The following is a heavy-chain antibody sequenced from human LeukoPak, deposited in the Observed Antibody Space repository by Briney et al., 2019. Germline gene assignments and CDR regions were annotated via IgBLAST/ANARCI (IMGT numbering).Heavy chain of an antibody. CDR1: GFTFSSSA. Sequence: GGSLRLSCAASGFTFSSSAMSWVRQAPGKGLEWVSVISGSGGSTYYADSVKGRVTISRDNSKNTLYLQVNSLRAEDTAMYYCARGLPPVMKYYFDYWGQGTLVTVSS. J-gene: IGHJ4*02. CDR2: ISGSGGST. CDR3: ARGLPPVMKYYFDY. D-gene: IGHD4-11*01. V-gene: IGHV3-23*01.